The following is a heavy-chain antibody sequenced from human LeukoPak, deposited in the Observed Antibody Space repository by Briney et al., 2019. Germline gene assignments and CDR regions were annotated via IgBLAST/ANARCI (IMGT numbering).Heavy chain of an antibody. CDR2: IRQNGTEE. CDR1: GFTFSTYW. J-gene: IGHJ4*02. D-gene: IGHD2-8*01. CDR3: ADPGVGF. V-gene: IGHV3-7*01. Sequence: TGGSLGLSCAASGFTFSTYWMSWVRQAPGKGLEWVANIRQNGTEESYVDSVKGRFTISRDNAKNSLYLQMNNLGADDTAVYYCADPGVGFWGQGTLVTVSS.